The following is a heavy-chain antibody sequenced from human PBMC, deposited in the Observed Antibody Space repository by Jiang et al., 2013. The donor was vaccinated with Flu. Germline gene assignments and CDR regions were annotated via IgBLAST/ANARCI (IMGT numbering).Heavy chain of an antibody. J-gene: IGHJ4*02. D-gene: IGHD5-12*01. CDR1: GDTFGNA. V-gene: IGHV1-69*06. CDR3: ARGHYTGYDYGLGFDY. CDR2: IIPIFDTT. Sequence: SGAEVKKPGSSVKVSCKASGDTFGNAISWVRQAPGQGLEWMGGIIPIFDTTNYAQSFQGRVTITADKSTTTAYMELSSLRYEDTAVYYCARGHYTGYDYGLGFDYWGQGTLVTVSS.